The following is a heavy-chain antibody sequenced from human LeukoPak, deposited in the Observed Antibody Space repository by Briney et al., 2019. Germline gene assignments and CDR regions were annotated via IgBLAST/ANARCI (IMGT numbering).Heavy chain of an antibody. D-gene: IGHD1-26*01. V-gene: IGHV4-61*02. CDR2: IYTSGST. Sequence: SETLSLTCTVSGGSISSGSYYWSWIRQPAGKGLEWIGRIYTSGSTNYNPSLKSRVTMSVDTSKNQFSLKLSSVTAADTAVYYCARGRGGELQPLDAFDIWGQGTMVTVSS. CDR3: ARGRGGELQPLDAFDI. CDR1: GGSISSGSYY. J-gene: IGHJ3*02.